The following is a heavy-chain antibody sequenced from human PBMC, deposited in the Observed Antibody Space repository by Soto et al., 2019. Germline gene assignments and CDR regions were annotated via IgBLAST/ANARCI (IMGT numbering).Heavy chain of an antibody. Sequence: ESGGGVVQPGRSLRLSCAASGFTFSSYGMHWVRQAPGKGLEWVAVIWYDGSSKFYADSVKGRFTISRDNSKNTLYLQMNSLRAEDTAVYYCARDPSDIVVVVAAMDVWGQGTTVTVSS. D-gene: IGHD2-15*01. J-gene: IGHJ6*02. CDR3: ARDPSDIVVVVAAMDV. CDR2: IWYDGSSK. CDR1: GFTFSSYG. V-gene: IGHV3-33*01.